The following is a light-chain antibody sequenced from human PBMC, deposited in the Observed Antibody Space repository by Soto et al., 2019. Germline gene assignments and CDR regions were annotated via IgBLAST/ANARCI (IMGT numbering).Light chain of an antibody. CDR1: SSNIGSNY. CDR2: RND. CDR3: AAWADRLSGVA. Sequence: QSVLTQPPSASETPGQRVTISCSGGSSNIGSNYVYWYQHLPGTAPQLLMFRNDQRPSGVPDRFSGSKSGTSASLAISGLRSEDEADYYCAAWADRLSGVAFGGGTKLTVL. V-gene: IGLV1-47*01. J-gene: IGLJ2*01.